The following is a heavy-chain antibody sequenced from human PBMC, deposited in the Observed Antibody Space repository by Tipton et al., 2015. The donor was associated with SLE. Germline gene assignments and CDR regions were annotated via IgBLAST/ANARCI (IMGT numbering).Heavy chain of an antibody. CDR2: FYYSGTT. CDR3: TRRCDFWSGRPDAFDI. CDR1: GGAISYYY. V-gene: IGHV4-59*08. Sequence: TLSLTCTVSGGAISYYYWSWIRQPPGKGLEWIGYFYYSGTTDYNPSLKSRVTISVDTSKNQFSLKLSSVTAADTAVYYCTRRCDFWSGRPDAFDIWGQGTMVTVSS. J-gene: IGHJ3*02. D-gene: IGHD3-3*01.